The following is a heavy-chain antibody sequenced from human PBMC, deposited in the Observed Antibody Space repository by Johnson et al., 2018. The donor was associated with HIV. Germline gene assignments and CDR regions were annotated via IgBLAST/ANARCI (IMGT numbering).Heavy chain of an antibody. CDR3: TTMSALWFGDIHVFGDGFEI. J-gene: IGHJ3*02. Sequence: VQLVESGGGLVKPGGSLRLSCTASGFTFSNAWMSWVRQAPGKGLEWVGRVKSKTDGGTIDYAAAVKGRFIISRDDSKNTLYLQMNGLKTEDTAMYYCTTMSALWFGDIHVFGDGFEIWGQGTMVTVSS. CDR1: GFTFSNAW. V-gene: IGHV3-15*01. CDR2: VKSKTDGGTI. D-gene: IGHD3-10*01.